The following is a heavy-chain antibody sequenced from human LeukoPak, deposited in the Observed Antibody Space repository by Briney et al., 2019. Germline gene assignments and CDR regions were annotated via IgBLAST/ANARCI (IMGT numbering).Heavy chain of an antibody. CDR1: GGSTSGYY. V-gene: IGHV4-59*01. J-gene: IGHJ5*02. Sequence: SETLSLTCTVSGGSTSGYYWSWLRQPPGKGLEWVGYIYYSGSTNFNPSLKSRVTISADTSKNQFSLKLTSVTAADTAVYYCARDPVGSNWFDPWGQGTLVTVSS. CDR3: ARDPVGSNWFDP. CDR2: IYYSGST. D-gene: IGHD3-10*01.